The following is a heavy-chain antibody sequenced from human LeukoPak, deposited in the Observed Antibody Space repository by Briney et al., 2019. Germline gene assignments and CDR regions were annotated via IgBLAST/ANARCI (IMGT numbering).Heavy chain of an antibody. D-gene: IGHD2-2*01. J-gene: IGHJ4*02. V-gene: IGHV3-23*01. CDR3: AKTRSCSSTSCFSNDY. CDR1: GFTFSSYV. CDR2: ISGSGGST. Sequence: GGSLRLSCAASGFTFSSYVMSWGCQAPGKGLGWVSAISGSGGSTYYADSVKGRFTISRDNSKNTLYLQMNSLRAEDTAVYYCAKTRSCSSTSCFSNDYWGQGTLVTVSS.